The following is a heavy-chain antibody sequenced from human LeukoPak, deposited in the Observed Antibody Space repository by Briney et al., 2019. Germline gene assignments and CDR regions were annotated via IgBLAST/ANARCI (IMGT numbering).Heavy chain of an antibody. CDR2: IYYSGST. D-gene: IGHD1-26*01. Sequence: PSETLSLTCTVSSGSISSYYWSWIRQPPGKGLEWIGYIYYSGSTNYNPSLKSRVTISVDTSKNQFSLKLSSVTAADTAVYYCAGYSGSLSSIDYWGQGTLVTVSS. CDR3: AGYSGSLSSIDY. CDR1: SGSISSYY. J-gene: IGHJ4*02. V-gene: IGHV4-59*01.